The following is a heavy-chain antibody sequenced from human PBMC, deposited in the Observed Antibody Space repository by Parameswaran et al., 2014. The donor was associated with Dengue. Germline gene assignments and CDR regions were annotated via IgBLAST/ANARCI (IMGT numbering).Heavy chain of an antibody. Sequence: WIRQPPGKGLEWVSYISSSSSYTNYADSVKGRFTISRDNAKNSLYLQMNSLRAEDTAVYYCARVNIAARPSGSYYYGMDVWGQGTTVTVSS. CDR3: ARVNIAARPSGSYYYGMDV. J-gene: IGHJ6*02. CDR2: ISSSSSYT. V-gene: IGHV3-11*06. D-gene: IGHD6-6*01.